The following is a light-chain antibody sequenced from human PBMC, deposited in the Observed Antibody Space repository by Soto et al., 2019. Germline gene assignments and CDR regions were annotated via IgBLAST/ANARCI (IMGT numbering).Light chain of an antibody. CDR3: LQSYSTPYT. CDR1: QSISSY. J-gene: IGKJ2*01. V-gene: IGKV1-39*01. Sequence: DIQMTQSPSSLSASVGDRVTITCRASQSISSYLNWYQQNPGKAPKLLIYAASSLQSGVPSRFSGSGSGTDFTLTISTLPPDDFATYDCLQSYSTPYTFGQGTKLDIK. CDR2: AAS.